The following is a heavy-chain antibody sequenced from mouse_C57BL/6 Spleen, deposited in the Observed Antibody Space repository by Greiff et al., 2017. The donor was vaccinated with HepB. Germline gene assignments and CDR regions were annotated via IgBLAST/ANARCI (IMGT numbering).Heavy chain of an antibody. D-gene: IGHD4-1*01. CDR2: INPSTGGT. CDR3: ARWRLGLFAY. V-gene: IGHV1-42*01. J-gene: IGHJ3*01. CDR1: GYSFTGYY. Sequence: VQLQQSGPELVKPGASVKISCKASGYSFTGYYMNWVKQSPEKSLEWIGEINPSTGGTTYNQKFKAKATLTVDKSSSTAYMQLKSLTSEDSAVYYGARWRLGLFAYWGQGTLVTVSA.